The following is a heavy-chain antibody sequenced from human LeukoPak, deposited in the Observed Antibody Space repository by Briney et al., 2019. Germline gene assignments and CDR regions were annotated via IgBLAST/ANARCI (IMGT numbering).Heavy chain of an antibody. CDR3: AKDADDFWSGSFDY. CDR2: IRYDGSNK. CDR1: GFTFSSYG. V-gene: IGHV3-30*02. D-gene: IGHD3-3*01. J-gene: IGHJ4*02. Sequence: PGGSLRLSCAASGFTFSSYGMHWVRQAPGKGLEWVAFIRYDGSNKYYVDSVKGRFTISRDNSKNTLYLQMNSLRAEDTAVYYCAKDADDFWSGSFDYWGQGTLVTVSS.